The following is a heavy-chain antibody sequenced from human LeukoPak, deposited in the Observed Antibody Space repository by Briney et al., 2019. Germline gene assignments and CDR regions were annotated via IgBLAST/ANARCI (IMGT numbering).Heavy chain of an antibody. V-gene: IGHV1-69*05. D-gene: IGHD2-8*01. Sequence: SVKVSCKASGGTFSSYAISWVRQAPGQGLEWMGRIIPIFGTANYAQKFQGRVTITTDESTSTAYMELSSLRSEDTAVYYCAKYCTNGVCSFDYWGQGTPVTVSS. CDR2: IIPIFGTA. J-gene: IGHJ4*02. CDR1: GGTFSSYA. CDR3: AKYCTNGVCSFDY.